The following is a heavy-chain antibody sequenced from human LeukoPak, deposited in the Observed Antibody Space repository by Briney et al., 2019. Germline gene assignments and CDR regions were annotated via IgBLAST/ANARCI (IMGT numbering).Heavy chain of an antibody. CDR2: IIPIFGTA. J-gene: IGHJ3*02. D-gene: IGHD2-2*01. CDR1: GGTFSSYA. Sequence: ASVKVSCKASGGTFSSYAISWVRQAHGQGLEWMGGIIPIFGTANYAQKFQGRVTITADESTSTAYMELSSLRSEDTAVYYCARDGVLPAEGAFDIWGQGTMVTVSS. CDR3: ARDGVLPAEGAFDI. V-gene: IGHV1-69*13.